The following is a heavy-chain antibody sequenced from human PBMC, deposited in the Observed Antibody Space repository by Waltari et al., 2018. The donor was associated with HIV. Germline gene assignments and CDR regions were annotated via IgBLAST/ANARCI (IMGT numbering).Heavy chain of an antibody. CDR1: GFTVRSYW. J-gene: IGHJ3*02. Sequence: EVQLVESGGGLVQPGGSLRLSCAASGFTVRSYWMHWVRQAPGKVLGWVSCISSDGSTTNYADSVKGRLTISRDNAKNTLYLQMNSLRADDTAVYYCARENTMTYYDALDIWGQGTMVTVSS. V-gene: IGHV3-74*01. CDR2: ISSDGSTT. D-gene: IGHD4-17*01. CDR3: ARENTMTYYDALDI.